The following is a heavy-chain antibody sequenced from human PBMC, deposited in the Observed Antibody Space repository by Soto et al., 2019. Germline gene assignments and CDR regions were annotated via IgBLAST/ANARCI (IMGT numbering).Heavy chain of an antibody. CDR3: ARRQVGATKGKSWFDS. D-gene: IGHD1-26*01. Sequence: EVHLLESGGGLLQPGGSLRLSCSASGFDFSSHTMIWVRQAPGKGLEWVASIGNSGDISNYGDSVKGRFTISRDNSKNTVYLQMSSLRAEDTALYFCARRQVGATKGKSWFDSWGQGTLVTVSS. CDR2: IGNSGDIS. J-gene: IGHJ5*01. V-gene: IGHV3-23*01. CDR1: GFDFSSHT.